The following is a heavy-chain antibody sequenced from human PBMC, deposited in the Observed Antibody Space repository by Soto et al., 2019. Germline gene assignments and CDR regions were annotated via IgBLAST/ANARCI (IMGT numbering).Heavy chain of an antibody. V-gene: IGHV3-30*18. CDR3: AKPVAAAALGY. D-gene: IGHD6-13*01. Sequence: GGSLRLSCAASGFTFSSYGMHWVRQAPGKGLEWVAVISYDGSNKYYADSVKGRFTISRDNSKNTLYLQMNSLRAEDTAVYYCAKPVAAAALGYWGQGTLVTVSS. CDR2: ISYDGSNK. CDR1: GFTFSSYG. J-gene: IGHJ4*02.